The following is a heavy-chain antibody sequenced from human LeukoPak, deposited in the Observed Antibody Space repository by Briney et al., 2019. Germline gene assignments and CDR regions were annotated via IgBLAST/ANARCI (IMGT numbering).Heavy chain of an antibody. CDR3: ARDGSGWPYYYYGMDV. CDR1: GFTFSSYE. J-gene: IGHJ6*02. CDR2: ISSSGSTL. V-gene: IGHV3-48*03. Sequence: GGSLRLCCAASGFTFSSYEMNWVRQAPGKGLEWVSYISSSGSTLYYADSVKGRFTISRDNAKNSLYLQMNSLRAEDTAVYYCARDGSGWPYYYYGMDVRGQGTTVTVSS. D-gene: IGHD6-19*01.